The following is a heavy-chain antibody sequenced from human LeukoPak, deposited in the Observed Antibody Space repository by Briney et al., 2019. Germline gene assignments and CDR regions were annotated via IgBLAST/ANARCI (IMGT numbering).Heavy chain of an antibody. CDR1: GYTGFELS. CDR3: ATHTLFGVVTYAFHI. Sequence: ASVRVSCKFSGYTGFELSMNWVRQAPGKGLEWMGAFVPEDAETIYAQKFQGRVTMTEDTSTDTAYMELSSLTSEDTAVYYCATHTLFGVVTYAFHIWGPGTLVTVSS. D-gene: IGHD3-3*01. CDR2: FVPEDAET. V-gene: IGHV1-24*01. J-gene: IGHJ3*02.